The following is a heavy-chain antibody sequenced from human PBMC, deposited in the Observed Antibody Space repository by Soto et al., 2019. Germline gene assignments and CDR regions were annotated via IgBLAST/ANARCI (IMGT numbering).Heavy chain of an antibody. V-gene: IGHV1-46*01. J-gene: IGHJ4*02. CDR2: INSSGGTT. Sequence: GASVKVSCKASGYTFTNYYIHWVRQAPGQGLEWMGVINSSGGTTTYAQKFQGRVTMTRDTSTTTVYMELSSLRSEDTAVYYCARGGSAAGTYWSQGTLVTVSS. D-gene: IGHD6-13*01. CDR3: ARGGSAAGTY. CDR1: GYTFTNYY.